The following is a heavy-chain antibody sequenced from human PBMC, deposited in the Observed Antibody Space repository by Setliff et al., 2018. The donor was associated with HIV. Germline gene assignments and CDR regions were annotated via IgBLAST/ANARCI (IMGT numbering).Heavy chain of an antibody. CDR1: GYTFSNFA. V-gene: IGHV1-18*01. Sequence: GASVKVSCKASGYTFSNFAIGWLRQAPGQGLEWMGWISGYSDNTYYAQSLQGRVTMTTDTTSSTSYMELRSLRSDDTAMYYCARIGAGALLNAFDVWGQGTMVTVSS. J-gene: IGHJ3*01. CDR3: ARIGAGALLNAFDV. D-gene: IGHD1-26*01. CDR2: ISGYSDNT.